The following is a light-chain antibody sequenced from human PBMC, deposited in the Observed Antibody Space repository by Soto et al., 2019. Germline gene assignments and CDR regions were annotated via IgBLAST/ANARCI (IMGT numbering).Light chain of an antibody. CDR2: DAS. CDR1: QNISSN. CDR3: QQYNNWPIT. V-gene: IGKV3-15*01. J-gene: IGKJ5*01. Sequence: DIVMTQSPATLSVSAGDRVTLSCRASQNISSNLAWYQQKPGQAPRLLIYDASTRATGIPARFSGSGSGTEFTLTISSLQSEDFAVYYCQQYNNWPITFGQGTRLEIK.